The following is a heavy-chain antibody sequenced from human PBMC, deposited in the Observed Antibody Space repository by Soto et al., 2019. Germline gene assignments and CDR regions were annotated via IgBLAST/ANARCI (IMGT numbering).Heavy chain of an antibody. CDR1: GYTFTSYY. J-gene: IGHJ4*02. Sequence: ASVKVSCKASGYTFTSYYMHWVLQAPGQGLEWMGIINPSGGSTSYAQKFQGRVTMTRDTSTSTVYMELSSLRSEDTAVYYCARDRLGYCSGGSCPKARFDYWGQGTLVTVSS. CDR2: INPSGGST. V-gene: IGHV1-46*01. CDR3: ARDRLGYCSGGSCPKARFDY. D-gene: IGHD2-15*01.